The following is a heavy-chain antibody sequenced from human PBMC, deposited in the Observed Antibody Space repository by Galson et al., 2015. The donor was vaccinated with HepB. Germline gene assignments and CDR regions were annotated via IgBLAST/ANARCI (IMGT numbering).Heavy chain of an antibody. CDR3: ARSSDYYDSSGYYYEGCVDY. CDR1: GGSISSSSYY. Sequence: SVTLSLTCTVSGGSISSSSYYWGWIRQPPGKGLEWIGSIYYSGSTYYNPSLKSRVTISVDTSKNQFSLKLSSVTAADTAVYYCARSSDYYDSSGYYYEGCVDYWGQGTLVTVSS. CDR2: IYYSGST. D-gene: IGHD3-22*01. V-gene: IGHV4-39*01. J-gene: IGHJ4*02.